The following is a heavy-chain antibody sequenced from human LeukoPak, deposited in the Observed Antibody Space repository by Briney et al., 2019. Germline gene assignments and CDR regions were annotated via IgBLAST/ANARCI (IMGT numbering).Heavy chain of an antibody. CDR1: GCICSDYA. J-gene: IGHJ4*02. Sequence: GASLGLSFAASGCICSDYAMTWVRQAPGKGLEWVSAISGNGDITYYADSVKGRFTISRDNSKNTLYLQMDSLRVEDTAVHYCAKVTGGDMITYGGVDYWGQGTLVTVSS. CDR3: AKVTGGDMITYGGVDY. D-gene: IGHD3-16*01. CDR2: ISGNGDIT. V-gene: IGHV3-23*01.